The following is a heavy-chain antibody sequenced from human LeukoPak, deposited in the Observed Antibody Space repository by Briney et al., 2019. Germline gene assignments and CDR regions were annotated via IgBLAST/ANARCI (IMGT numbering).Heavy chain of an antibody. D-gene: IGHD7-27*01. CDR1: GYTFTSYY. Sequence: ASVKVSCKASGYTFTSYYMHWVRQAPGQGLEWMGIINPSGGSTNYAQKFQGRVTMTRNTSISTAYMELSSLRSDDTAVYYCARGPPNWGYDYWGPGTLVTVSS. V-gene: IGHV1-46*01. CDR3: ARGPPNWGYDY. CDR2: INPSGGST. J-gene: IGHJ4*02.